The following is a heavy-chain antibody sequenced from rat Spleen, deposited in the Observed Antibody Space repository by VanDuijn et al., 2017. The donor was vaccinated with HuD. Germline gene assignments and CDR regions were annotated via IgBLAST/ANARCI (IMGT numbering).Heavy chain of an antibody. J-gene: IGHJ3*01. CDR3: ARQDTSGYSNWFTY. CDR2: ISPGGGGT. CDR1: GFTFSNYD. D-gene: IGHD4-3*01. V-gene: IGHV5S13*01. Sequence: EVQLVESDGGLVQSGRSLKLSCAASGFTFSNYDMAWVRQAPTKGLEWVASISPGGGGTYYRVSVKGRFTVSRDNTRSTQFLQMDSLRSEDTATYYCARQDTSGYSNWFTYWGQGTLVTVSS.